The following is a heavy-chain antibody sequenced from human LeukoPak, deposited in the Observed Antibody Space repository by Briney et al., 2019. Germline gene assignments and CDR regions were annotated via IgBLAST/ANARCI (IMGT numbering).Heavy chain of an antibody. CDR1: GGSFSGYY. J-gene: IGHJ4*02. Sequence: SETLSLTCAVYGGSFSGYYWSWIRQPPGKGLEWIGQINHSGSTNYNPSLKSRVTISVDTSKKQFSLKLSSVTAADTAVYYCARGLASGYPPIPFDYWGQGTLVTVSS. D-gene: IGHD3-3*01. CDR2: INHSGST. V-gene: IGHV4-34*01. CDR3: ARGLASGYPPIPFDY.